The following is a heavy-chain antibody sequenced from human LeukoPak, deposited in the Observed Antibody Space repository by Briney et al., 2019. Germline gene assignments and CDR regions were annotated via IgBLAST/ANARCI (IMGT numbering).Heavy chain of an antibody. J-gene: IGHJ4*02. Sequence: SETLSLTCTDTGGSISSYYWSWIRQPPGKGLEWIGYIYYSGSTNYNPSLKSRVTISVDTSKNQFSLKLSSVTAADTAVYYCARVGYDSSGSYKMDYWGQGTLVTVSS. D-gene: IGHD3-22*01. V-gene: IGHV4-59*01. CDR3: ARVGYDSSGSYKMDY. CDR2: IYYSGST. CDR1: GGSISSYY.